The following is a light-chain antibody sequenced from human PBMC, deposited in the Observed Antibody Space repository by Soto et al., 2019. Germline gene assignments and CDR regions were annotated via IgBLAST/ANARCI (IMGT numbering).Light chain of an antibody. CDR2: EVS. V-gene: IGLV2-14*01. Sequence: QSALTQPASVSGSPGQSITISCTGSSSDVGGYNYVSWYQHHPGKAPKLLIFEVSNRPSGVSHRFSGSKSGNTASLTISGLQAEDEADYYCISYTGSSTSYVFGSGTQLTVL. CDR3: ISYTGSSTSYV. J-gene: IGLJ7*01. CDR1: SSDVGGYNY.